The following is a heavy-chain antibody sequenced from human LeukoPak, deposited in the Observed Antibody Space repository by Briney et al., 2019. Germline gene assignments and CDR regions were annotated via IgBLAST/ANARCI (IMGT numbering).Heavy chain of an antibody. J-gene: IGHJ4*02. CDR1: GGSFSDYY. Sequence: PSETLSLTCAVYGGSFSDYYWSWIRQPPGKGLEWIGYIYYSGSTNYNPSLKSRVTISVDTSKNQFSLKLSSVTAADTAVYYCAREYDSSGTRVFDYWGQGTLVTVSS. V-gene: IGHV4-59*01. D-gene: IGHD3-22*01. CDR2: IYYSGST. CDR3: AREYDSSGTRVFDY.